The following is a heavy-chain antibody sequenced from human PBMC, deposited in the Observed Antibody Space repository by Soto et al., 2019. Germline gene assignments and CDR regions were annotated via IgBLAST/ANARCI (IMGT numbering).Heavy chain of an antibody. Sequence: QITLKASGPTLVKPTQTLTLTCTIPGFSLSTSGVGVGWIRQPPGNALEWLALIYWNDGKRYSPSLKSRLTITKDTSNNRVVLTMANMHPVDTATYYCAHRRWGPPWGAFDIRGQGTTVTVSS. D-gene: IGHD7-27*01. CDR1: GFSLSTSGVG. V-gene: IGHV2-5*01. J-gene: IGHJ3*02. CDR2: IYWNDGK. CDR3: AHRRWGPPWGAFDI.